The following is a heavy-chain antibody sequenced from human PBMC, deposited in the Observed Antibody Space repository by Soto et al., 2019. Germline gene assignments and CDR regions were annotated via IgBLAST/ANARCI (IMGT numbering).Heavy chain of an antibody. CDR2: VNTYNGNP. V-gene: IGHV1-18*01. CDR3: ARDSQYSTSWQRFDP. D-gene: IGHD6-13*01. Sequence: VQLVQPGVEVKKPGASVKVSCKASGYTFTNYAISWVRQAPGRGLEWMGWVNTYNGNPNYAQLFQGRITMTADTSTGTAYMELRSLKSADAAVYYCARDSQYSTSWQRFDPWGQGTLVTVSS. CDR1: GYTFTNYA. J-gene: IGHJ5*02.